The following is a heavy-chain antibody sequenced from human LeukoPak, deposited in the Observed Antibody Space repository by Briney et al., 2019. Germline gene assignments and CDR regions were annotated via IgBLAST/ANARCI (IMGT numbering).Heavy chain of an antibody. Sequence: GGSLRLSCAASGFTFNSYDMSWVRQAPGKGLEWVSAISGSGGTYYAESVKGRFTVSRDNSNNTLYLQMDGMRAEDTAVYYCAKDYSAYYYLADFDYWGQGTLVTVSS. D-gene: IGHD5-12*01. CDR3: AKDYSAYYYLADFDY. J-gene: IGHJ4*02. CDR2: ISGSGGT. CDR1: GFTFNSYD. V-gene: IGHV3-23*01.